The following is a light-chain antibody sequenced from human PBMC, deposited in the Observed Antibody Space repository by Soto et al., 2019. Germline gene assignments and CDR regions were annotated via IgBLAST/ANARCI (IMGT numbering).Light chain of an antibody. Sequence: EIVLTQSPGTLSLSPGDRATLSCRASQSVSSTYLAWYQQKPGLAPRLLIYATSNRATGIPDRFSSSGSETDFTFIITRLEPEDFAVYYCQQYVSSPWTFGRGTKVDIK. J-gene: IGKJ1*01. V-gene: IGKV3-20*01. CDR2: ATS. CDR1: QSVSSTY. CDR3: QQYVSSPWT.